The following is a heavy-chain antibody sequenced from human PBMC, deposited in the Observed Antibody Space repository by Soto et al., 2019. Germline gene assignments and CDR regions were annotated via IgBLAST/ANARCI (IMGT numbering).Heavy chain of an antibody. CDR2: ISAYNGNT. J-gene: IGHJ5*02. CDR1: GYTFTSYG. D-gene: IGHD1-7*01. V-gene: IGHV1-18*01. Sequence: ASVNVSFKASGYTFTSYGISWVRQAPGQGLELMGWISAYNGNTNYAQKLQGRVTMTTDTSTSTAYMELRSLRSDDTAVYYCAIQVSRGSHWNYLSPGSVDPLGQLTLVTVS. CDR3: AIQVSRGSHWNYLSPGSVDP.